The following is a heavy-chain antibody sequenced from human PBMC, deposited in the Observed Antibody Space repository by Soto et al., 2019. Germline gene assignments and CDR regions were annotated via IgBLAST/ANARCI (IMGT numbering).Heavy chain of an antibody. Sequence: EVQLVESGGGLVQPGGSLRLSCAASGFTFSSYWMHWVRQAPGKGLVWVSRINSDGSSTSYADSVKGRFTISRDNAKNTLYLQMNSLSAEDTAVYYCARDADYTEYFDYWGQGTLVTVSS. CDR1: GFTFSSYW. V-gene: IGHV3-74*01. J-gene: IGHJ4*02. D-gene: IGHD2-2*02. CDR2: INSDGSST. CDR3: ARDADYTEYFDY.